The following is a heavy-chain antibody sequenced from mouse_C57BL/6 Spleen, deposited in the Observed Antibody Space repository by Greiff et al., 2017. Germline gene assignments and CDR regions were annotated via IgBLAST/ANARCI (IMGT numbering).Heavy chain of an antibody. CDR2: IDPSDSYT. Sequence: QVQLQQPGAELVKPGASVKLSCKASGYTFTSYWMQWVKQRPGQGLEWIGEIDPSDSYTNYNQKFKGKATLTVDTSSSTAYMQLSSLTSEDSAVYYCASGYGNLDYWGKGTTLTVSS. D-gene: IGHD2-10*02. J-gene: IGHJ2*01. CDR1: GYTFTSYW. V-gene: IGHV1-50*01. CDR3: ASGYGNLDY.